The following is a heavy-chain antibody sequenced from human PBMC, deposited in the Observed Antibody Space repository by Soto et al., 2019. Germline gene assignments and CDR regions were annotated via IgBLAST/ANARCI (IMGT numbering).Heavy chain of an antibody. D-gene: IGHD2-15*01. Sequence: SDTLSLTCAVYGGSFSDYYWSWIRQPPGGGLEWIGEIYHTGGTNYNPSLKSRVTISIDTSKKQFSLHLTSVTAADTAVYYCARGYAAQWSRDLLGSWGTGTLGTVCS. CDR3: ARGYAAQWSRDLLGS. CDR1: GGSFSDYY. V-gene: IGHV4-34*01. CDR2: IYHTGGT. J-gene: IGHJ4*02.